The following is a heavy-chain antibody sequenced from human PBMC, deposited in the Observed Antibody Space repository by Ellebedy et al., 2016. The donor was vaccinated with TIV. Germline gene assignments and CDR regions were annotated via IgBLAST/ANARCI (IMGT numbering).Heavy chain of an antibody. D-gene: IGHD3-10*01. CDR1: GFSFDAYT. J-gene: IGHJ4*02. CDR2: ITWDGSDT. CDR3: AKESGFGSEGLDS. Sequence: GESLKISCPASGFSFDAYTMHWVRHVPGKGLEWASLITWDGSDTFYADSVRGRFTISRDKIKNSLYLQMDSLKTEDAALYYCAKESGFGSEGLDSWGRGSLVTVSS. V-gene: IGHV3-43*01.